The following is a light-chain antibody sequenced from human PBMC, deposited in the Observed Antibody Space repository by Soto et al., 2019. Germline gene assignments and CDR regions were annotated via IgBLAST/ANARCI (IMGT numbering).Light chain of an antibody. CDR1: QSLLHSNGYNY. CDR3: MQTLHTPPT. V-gene: IGKV2-28*01. J-gene: IGKJ2*01. Sequence: DIVMTQSPLSLPVTPGEPASISCRSSQSLLHSNGYNYLHWYLQKPGQSPQLLIYLSSRAPGVPDRFSGSGAGTHFTLKISRVEADDVGVYYCMQTLHTPPTFGQGTKLEIK. CDR2: LS.